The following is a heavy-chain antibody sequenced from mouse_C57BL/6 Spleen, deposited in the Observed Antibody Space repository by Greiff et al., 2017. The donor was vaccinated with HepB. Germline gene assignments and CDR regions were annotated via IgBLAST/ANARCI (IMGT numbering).Heavy chain of an antibody. J-gene: IGHJ3*01. CDR1: GYTFTEYT. D-gene: IGHD4-1*01. Sequence: QVQLQQSGAELVKPGASVKLSCKASGYTFTEYTIHWVKQRSGQGLEWIGWFYPGSGSIKYNEKFKDKATLTADKSSSTVYMERSRLTSEDTAVYEGGRDEEGANWDGAWFGYWGKGTLVTVSA. CDR2: FYPGSGSI. CDR3: GRDEEGANWDGAWFGY. V-gene: IGHV1-62-2*01.